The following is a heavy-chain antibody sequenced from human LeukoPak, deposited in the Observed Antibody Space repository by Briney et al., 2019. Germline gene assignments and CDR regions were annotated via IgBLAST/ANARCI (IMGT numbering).Heavy chain of an antibody. CDR3: ARGREDIVVVVAATPGYYFDY. D-gene: IGHD2-15*01. CDR1: GGSFSGYY. V-gene: IGHV4-34*01. Sequence: PSETLSLTCAVYGGSFSGYYWSWIRQPPGKGLEWIGEINHSGSTNYNPSLKSRVTISVDTSKNQFSLKLSSVTAADTAVYYCARGREDIVVVVAATPGYYFDYWGQGTLVTVSS. J-gene: IGHJ4*02. CDR2: INHSGST.